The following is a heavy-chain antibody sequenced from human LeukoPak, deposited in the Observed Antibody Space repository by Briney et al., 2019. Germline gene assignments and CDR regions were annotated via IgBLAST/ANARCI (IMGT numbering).Heavy chain of an antibody. V-gene: IGHV3-7*04. CDR2: INQDGGEI. CDR3: VRAHHPGGRFDP. CDR1: GFTFSSSW. D-gene: IGHD3-10*01. J-gene: IGHJ5*02. Sequence: GGSLRLSCAASGFTFSSSWMTWVRQAPGKGLEWVASINQDGGEIHYVDSVKGRFTISRDNAKNSLYLQMNSLTAEDTAVHYCVRAHHPGGRFDPWGQGTLVTVSS.